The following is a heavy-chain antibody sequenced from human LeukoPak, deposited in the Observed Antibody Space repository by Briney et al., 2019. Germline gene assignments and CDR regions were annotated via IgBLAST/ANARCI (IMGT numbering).Heavy chain of an antibody. Sequence: SQTLSLTCALSGDIVSSNSAAWNWIRQSPSRGLEWLVRTYYRSKWYNDYAVSVKSRITINPDTSKNQFSLQLNSVTPEDTAVYYCARGWGDYGDYVDYWGQGTLVTVSS. CDR1: GDIVSSNSAA. CDR3: ARGWGDYGDYVDY. V-gene: IGHV6-1*01. CDR2: TYYRSKWYN. D-gene: IGHD4-17*01. J-gene: IGHJ4*02.